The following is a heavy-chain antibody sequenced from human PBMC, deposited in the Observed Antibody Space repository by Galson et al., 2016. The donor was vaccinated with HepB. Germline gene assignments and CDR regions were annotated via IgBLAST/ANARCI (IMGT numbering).Heavy chain of an antibody. CDR3: ASAPTLGY. CDR1: GFTVRSNY. D-gene: IGHD3-16*01. CDR2: IYSGGST. J-gene: IGHJ4*02. Sequence: SLRLSCAASGFTVRSNYMSWVRQAPGKGLEWVSVIYSGGSTYYTDSVKGRFTIPRDSSKNTLYLQMNSLRAEDTAVYYCASAPTLGYWGQGTLVTVSS. V-gene: IGHV3-53*01.